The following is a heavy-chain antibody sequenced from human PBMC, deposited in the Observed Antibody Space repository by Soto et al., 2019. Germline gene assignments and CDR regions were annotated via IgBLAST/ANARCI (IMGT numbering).Heavy chain of an antibody. CDR2: ISYSGSNK. Sequence: GGSLRLSCAASGFTFSSYAMHWVRQAPGKGLEWVSAISYSGSNKYYADSVKGRFTISRDNSKNTLYLQMNSLRAEDTAVYYCARAGIAAYDAFDIWGQGTMVTVSS. D-gene: IGHD6-13*01. CDR1: GFTFSSYA. V-gene: IGHV3-30-3*01. J-gene: IGHJ3*02. CDR3: ARAGIAAYDAFDI.